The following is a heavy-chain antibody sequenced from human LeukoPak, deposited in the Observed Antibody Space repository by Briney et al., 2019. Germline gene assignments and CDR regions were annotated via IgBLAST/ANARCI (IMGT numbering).Heavy chain of an antibody. D-gene: IGHD4-17*01. CDR1: GFTFSTYT. V-gene: IGHV3-21*01. Sequence: GGSLRLSCAASGFTFSTYTMNWVRQAPGRGLEWVSSISSSSNSIYYADSVKGRFIIPRDNAKKSLYLQMNSLRAEDTAVYYCARDGDYGDYYWFDPWGQGTLVTVSS. CDR2: ISSSSNSI. CDR3: ARDGDYGDYYWFDP. J-gene: IGHJ5*02.